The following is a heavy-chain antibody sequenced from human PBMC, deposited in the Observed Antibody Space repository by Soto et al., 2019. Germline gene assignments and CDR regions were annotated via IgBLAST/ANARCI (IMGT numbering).Heavy chain of an antibody. Sequence: SETLSLTCTVSGGSISSYYWSWIRQPPGKGLEWIGYMYYSGSTNYNPSLKSRVTLSVDTSKNQFSLNLSSVTAADTAVYYCARARGRIAAAGTRFGDLDYWGQGTLVT. CDR1: GGSISSYY. D-gene: IGHD6-13*01. CDR3: ARARGRIAAAGTRFGDLDY. J-gene: IGHJ4*02. V-gene: IGHV4-59*01. CDR2: MYYSGST.